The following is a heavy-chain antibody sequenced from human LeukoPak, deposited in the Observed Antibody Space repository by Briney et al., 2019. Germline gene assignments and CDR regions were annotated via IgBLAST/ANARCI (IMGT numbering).Heavy chain of an antibody. V-gene: IGHV1-24*01. CDR3: ATDDHSSSSWGLGAFDI. CDR2: FDPEDGET. D-gene: IGHD6-13*01. Sequence: ASVKVSCKVSGYTLTELSMHWVRQAPGKGLEWMGGFDPEDGETIYAQKFQGRVTMTEDTSTDTAYMELSSLRSEDTAVYYCATDDHSSSSWGLGAFDIWGQGTMVTVSS. J-gene: IGHJ3*02. CDR1: GYTLTELS.